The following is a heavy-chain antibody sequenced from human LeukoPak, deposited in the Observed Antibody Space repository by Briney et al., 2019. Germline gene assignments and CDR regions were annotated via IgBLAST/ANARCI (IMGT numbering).Heavy chain of an antibody. J-gene: IGHJ6*02. CDR2: IYSGGST. CDR3: ARTLSDGGYYYGMDV. D-gene: IGHD2-21*02. V-gene: IGHV3-53*01. CDR1: GFTVSSNY. Sequence: GGSLRLSCAASGFTVSSNYMSWVRQAPGKGLEWVSVIYSGGSTYYADSVKGRFTISRDNSKNTLYLQMNCLRAEDTAVYYCARTLSDGGYYYGMDVWGQGTTVTVSS.